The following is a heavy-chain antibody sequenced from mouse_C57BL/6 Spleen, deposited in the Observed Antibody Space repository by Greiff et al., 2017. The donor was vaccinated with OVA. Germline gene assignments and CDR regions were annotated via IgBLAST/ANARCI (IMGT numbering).Heavy chain of an antibody. CDR2: IDPSDSYT. J-gene: IGHJ4*01. CDR3: ERAAGCFAMDY. V-gene: IGHV1-69*01. CDR1: GYTFTSYW. Sequence: QVQLQQPGAELVMPGASVKLSCKASGYTFTSYWMHWVKQRPGQGLEWIGEIDPSDSYTNYNQKVKGKSTLTVDKSSSTAYMQLSSLTSEDSAVYYCERAAGCFAMDYWGKGASVTVAS. D-gene: IGHD1-2*01.